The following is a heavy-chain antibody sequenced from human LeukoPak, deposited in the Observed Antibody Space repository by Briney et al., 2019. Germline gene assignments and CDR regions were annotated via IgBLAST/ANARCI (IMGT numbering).Heavy chain of an antibody. CDR3: AREDGYSSSWYSDY. J-gene: IGHJ4*02. Sequence: PGGSLRLSCAASGFTFSNYGMNWIRQAPGKGLEWVSYISSSSSTIYYADSVKGRFTISRDNAKNSLYLQMNSLRAEDTAVYYCAREDGYSSSWYSDYWGQGTLVTVSS. CDR1: GFTFSNYG. CDR2: ISSSSSTI. V-gene: IGHV3-48*04. D-gene: IGHD6-13*01.